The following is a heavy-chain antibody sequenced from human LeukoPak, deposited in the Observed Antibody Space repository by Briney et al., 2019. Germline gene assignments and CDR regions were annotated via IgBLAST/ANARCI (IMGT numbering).Heavy chain of an antibody. D-gene: IGHD4-11*01. CDR2: IIPIFGTA. CDR1: GGTFSSYA. J-gene: IGHJ3*02. V-gene: IGHV1-69*13. Sequence: SVKVSCKASGGTFSSYAISWVRQAPGQGLEWMGGIIPIFGTANYAQKFQGRVTITADESTSTAYMELSSLRSEDTAVYYCARDLGSNYAFDIWGQGTMVTVSS. CDR3: ARDLGSNYAFDI.